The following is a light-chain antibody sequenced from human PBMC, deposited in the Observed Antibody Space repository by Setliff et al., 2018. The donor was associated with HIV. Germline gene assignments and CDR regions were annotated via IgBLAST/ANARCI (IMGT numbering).Light chain of an antibody. J-gene: IGLJ1*01. CDR3: CSYTSSSTDV. CDR2: EVN. Sequence: QSALTQPASVSGSPGQSITVSCTGTNSDVGSHNLVSWYQQYPGKAPKLLIYEVNKRPSGVSNRFSGSKSGNAASLTISEVQAEDEADYYCCSYTSSSTDVFGTGTKVTVL. CDR1: NSDVGSHNL. V-gene: IGLV2-14*02.